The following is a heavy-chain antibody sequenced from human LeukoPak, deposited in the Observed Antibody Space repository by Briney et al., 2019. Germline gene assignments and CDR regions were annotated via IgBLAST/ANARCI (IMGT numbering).Heavy chain of an antibody. Sequence: ASVKVSCKASGYTFTSYGISWVRQAPGQGLEWMGWINPNSGGTNYAQKFQGRVTMTRDTSISTAYMELSRLRSDDTAVYYCARGEDSGWYRYWGQGTLVTVSS. CDR2: INPNSGGT. CDR1: GYTFTSYG. CDR3: ARGEDSGWYRY. D-gene: IGHD6-19*01. V-gene: IGHV1-2*02. J-gene: IGHJ4*02.